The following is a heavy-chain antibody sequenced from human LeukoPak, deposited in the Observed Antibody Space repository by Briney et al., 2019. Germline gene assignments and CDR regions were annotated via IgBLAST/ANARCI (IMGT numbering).Heavy chain of an antibody. Sequence: GGSLRLSXVASGFNFGNFAVTWVRQAPGKGLEWVSGMIGTGDTYYADSLKGRFTMFRDYSRTTLYLQMNNLIFEDTAIYYCAKDMHYNDGRWEFDPWGQGTLVTVSS. CDR3: AKDMHYNDGRWEFDP. J-gene: IGHJ5*02. CDR2: MIGTGDT. V-gene: IGHV3-23*01. CDR1: GFNFGNFA. D-gene: IGHD5-24*01.